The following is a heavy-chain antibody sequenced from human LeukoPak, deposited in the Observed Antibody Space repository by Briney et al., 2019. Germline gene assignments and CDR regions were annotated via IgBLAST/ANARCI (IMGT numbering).Heavy chain of an antibody. CDR3: ARQDNGDHGNPNWFDP. Sequence: SETLSLTCTVSGDSISTSIHYWAWIRQPPGKRLEWVGRIFNTGNTFYNPSLMSRVTISVDTSKTQFSLSLSSVTAEDTAIYYCARQDNGDHGNPNWFDPWGQGLLVIVSS. J-gene: IGHJ5*02. CDR1: GDSISTSIHY. CDR2: IFNTGNT. V-gene: IGHV4-39*01. D-gene: IGHD4-17*01.